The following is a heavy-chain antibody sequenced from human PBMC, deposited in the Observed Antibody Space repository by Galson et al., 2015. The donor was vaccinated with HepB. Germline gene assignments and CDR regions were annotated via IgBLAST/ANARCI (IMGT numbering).Heavy chain of an antibody. CDR2: INGGNHNT. CDR3: ARLDDSGYYRDY. CDR1: GYTFTNFA. J-gene: IGHJ4*02. D-gene: IGHD3-3*01. V-gene: IGHV1-3*01. Sequence: SVKVSCKASGYTFTNFAIHWVRQAPGHRFEWMGWINGGNHNTRYSQRLQDRVTLTSDTSTSMVFLELSSLRSEDTALYYCARLDDSGYYRDYWGQGTLVTVSS.